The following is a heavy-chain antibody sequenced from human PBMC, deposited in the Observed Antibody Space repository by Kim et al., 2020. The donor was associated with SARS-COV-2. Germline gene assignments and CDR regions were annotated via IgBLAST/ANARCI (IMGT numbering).Heavy chain of an antibody. V-gene: IGHV3-9*01. CDR2: ISWNSGSI. J-gene: IGHJ5*02. Sequence: GGSLRLSCAASGFTFDDYAMHWVRQAPGKGLEWVSGISWNSGSIGYADSVKGRFTISRDNAKNSLYLQMNSLRAEDTALYYCAKGEGGFDPWGQGTLVTV. CDR3: AKGEGGFDP. CDR1: GFTFDDYA. D-gene: IGHD1-26*01.